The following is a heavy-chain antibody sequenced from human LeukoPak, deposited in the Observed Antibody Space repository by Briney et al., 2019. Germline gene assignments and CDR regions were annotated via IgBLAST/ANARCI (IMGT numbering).Heavy chain of an antibody. J-gene: IGHJ4*02. Sequence: GGSLRLSCAASGFTFSRHSINWVRQAPGKGLEWVSSISSSSSYIYYADSVKGRFTISRDNAKNTLYLQMNSLGVEDTAVYYCAKVLSRQYGSGSYPFDYWGQGTLVTVSS. D-gene: IGHD3-10*01. CDR1: GFTFSRHS. CDR2: ISSSSSYI. CDR3: AKVLSRQYGSGSYPFDY. V-gene: IGHV3-21*04.